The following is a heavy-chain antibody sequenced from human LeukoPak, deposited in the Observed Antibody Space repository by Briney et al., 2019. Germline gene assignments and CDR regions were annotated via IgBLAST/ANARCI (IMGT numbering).Heavy chain of an antibody. D-gene: IGHD6-13*01. CDR2: ISWNGERI. CDR1: GFIFDDYA. Sequence: VRSLRLSCAASGFIFDDYAMHWVRQAPGKGLEWVSGISWNGERIGYADSVKGRFTISRDNAKKSLYLQMNSLRAEDTALYFCAKDIDGGVSYSNAPDYWGQGTLVTVSS. J-gene: IGHJ4*02. CDR3: AKDIDGGVSYSNAPDY. V-gene: IGHV3-9*01.